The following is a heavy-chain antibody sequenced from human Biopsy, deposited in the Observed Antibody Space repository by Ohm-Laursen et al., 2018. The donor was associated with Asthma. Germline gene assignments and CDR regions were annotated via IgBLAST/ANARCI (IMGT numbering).Heavy chain of an antibody. CDR1: GFTFSTYA. D-gene: IGHD3-3*01. Sequence: LRLSCSASGFTFSTYAMHWVRQAPGKGLEWVAVISYDGSNKYYADSVKGRFTISRDNSKNTLYLQMNSLRAEDTAVYYCASQSSGPDFWSGYYYFDYWGQGTLVTVSS. CDR3: ASQSSGPDFWSGYYYFDY. J-gene: IGHJ4*02. V-gene: IGHV3-30-3*01. CDR2: ISYDGSNK.